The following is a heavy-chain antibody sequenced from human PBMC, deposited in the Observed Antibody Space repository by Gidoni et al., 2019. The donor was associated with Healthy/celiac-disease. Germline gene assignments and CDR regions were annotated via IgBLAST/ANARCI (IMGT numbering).Heavy chain of an antibody. CDR3: ATERVRGVYYFDY. J-gene: IGHJ4*02. CDR2: IAYDGSNK. V-gene: IGHV3-30*03. Sequence: QVQLLESGGGLVQPGSALEPSFAPSGSPFSSYGMHWVRQAPGKGLGWVAVIAYDGSNKYYADSVKGRFNISRDNSKNTLYLQMNSLRAEDTAVYYCATERVRGVYYFDYWGQGTLVTVSS. CDR1: GSPFSSYG. D-gene: IGHD3-10*01.